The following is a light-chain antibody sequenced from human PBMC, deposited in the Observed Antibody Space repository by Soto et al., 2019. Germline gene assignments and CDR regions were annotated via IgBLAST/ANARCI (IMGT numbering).Light chain of an antibody. J-gene: IGLJ2*01. CDR3: AAWDDSLNGHVV. CDR1: SSNIGSNT. V-gene: IGLV1-44*01. Sequence: HSVLTQPPSASGTPGQRVTISCSGSSSNIGSNTVNWYQQLPGTAPKLLIYSNNQRPSGVPDRFSGSKSGTSASLAISGLQSEDEADYYCAAWDDSLNGHVVFGGGTKLTVL. CDR2: SNN.